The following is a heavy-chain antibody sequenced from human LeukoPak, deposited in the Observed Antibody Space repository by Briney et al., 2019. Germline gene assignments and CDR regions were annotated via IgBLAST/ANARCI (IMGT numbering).Heavy chain of an antibody. CDR1: GYTFTGYY. D-gene: IGHD3-10*01. CDR2: INPNSGGT. J-gene: IGHJ4*02. V-gene: IGHV1-2*02. Sequence: ASVKVSCKASGYTFTGYYMHWVRQAPGQGLEWMGWINPNSGGTNYAQKFQGRVTMTRDTSISTAYMELSRLRSDDTAVYYCARDLPYYYGSGPIDYWGQGTLVTVSS. CDR3: ARDLPYYYGSGPIDY.